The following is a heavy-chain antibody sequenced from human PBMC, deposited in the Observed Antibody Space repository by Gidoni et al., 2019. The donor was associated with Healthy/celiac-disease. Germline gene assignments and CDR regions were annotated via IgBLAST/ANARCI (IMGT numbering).Heavy chain of an antibody. CDR2: ISSSGSTI. Sequence: EVQLVESGGGLLQPGGSLRLSCAAVASPFRSYEMNWVRPAPGQGLEWVSYISSSGSTIYYADSVKGRFTISRDNAKNSLYLQMNSLRAEDTAVYYCARDGDSSGYYGDGMDVWGQGTTVTVSS. CDR3: ARDGDSSGYYGDGMDV. V-gene: IGHV3-48*03. CDR1: ASPFRSYE. J-gene: IGHJ6*02. D-gene: IGHD3-22*01.